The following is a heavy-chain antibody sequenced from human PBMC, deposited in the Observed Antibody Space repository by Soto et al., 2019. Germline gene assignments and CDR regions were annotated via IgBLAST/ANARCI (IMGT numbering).Heavy chain of an antibody. V-gene: IGHV3-7*01. J-gene: IGHJ6*03. CDR3: ARVKFGYSNYDGHYYYYMDV. CDR2: IKQDGSEE. CDR1: GFTFSSYW. D-gene: IGHD4-4*01. Sequence: GGSLRLSCAASGFTFSSYWMSWVRQAPGKELEWVANIKQDGSEEYYVDSVKGRFTISRDNAKNSLYLQMNSLRAEDTAVYYCARVKFGYSNYDGHYYYYMDVSGQGTTVTISS.